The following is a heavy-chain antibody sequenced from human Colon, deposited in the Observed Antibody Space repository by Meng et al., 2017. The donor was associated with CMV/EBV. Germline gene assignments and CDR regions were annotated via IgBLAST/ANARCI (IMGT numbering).Heavy chain of an antibody. J-gene: IGHJ3*01. Sequence: GGSLRLSCGGSGFTVSSNDMSWVRQAPGKGPEWVSGIFGGGDTHYADVVKGRFTISRDNAKNSLYLQMDSLTAEDTALYYCARANPRPDPYYYESSGYIVWGQGTMVTVSS. D-gene: IGHD3-22*01. CDR3: ARANPRPDPYYYESSGYIV. CDR1: GFTVSSND. CDR2: IFGGGDT. V-gene: IGHV3-66*01.